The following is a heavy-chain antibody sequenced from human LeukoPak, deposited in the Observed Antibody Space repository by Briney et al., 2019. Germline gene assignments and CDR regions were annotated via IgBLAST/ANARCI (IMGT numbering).Heavy chain of an antibody. CDR3: VRGGSRIVGALDY. V-gene: IGHV3-7*01. D-gene: IGHD1-26*01. J-gene: IGHJ4*02. CDR1: GFTFSSYA. Sequence: QPGGSLRLSCAASGFTFSSYAMSWVRQAPGRGLEWVANIKQFGGEKYYVDSVEGRFAISRDNAKNSLYLQMNSLRVEDTAVYYCVRGGSRIVGALDYWGQGTLVTVSS. CDR2: IKQFGGEK.